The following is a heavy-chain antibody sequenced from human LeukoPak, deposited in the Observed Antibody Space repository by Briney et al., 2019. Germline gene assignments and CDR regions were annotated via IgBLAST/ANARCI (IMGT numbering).Heavy chain of an antibody. CDR2: IYSGGST. Sequence: PGGSLRLSCAASGFTVSSNYMSWVRQAPGKGLEWVSVIYSGGSTYYADSVKGRFTISRDNSKNTLYLQMNSLRAEDTAVYYCAIPRGSTQERYWGQGTLVTVSS. CDR3: AIPRGSTQERY. V-gene: IGHV3-53*01. CDR1: GFTVSSNY. J-gene: IGHJ4*02. D-gene: IGHD3-10*01.